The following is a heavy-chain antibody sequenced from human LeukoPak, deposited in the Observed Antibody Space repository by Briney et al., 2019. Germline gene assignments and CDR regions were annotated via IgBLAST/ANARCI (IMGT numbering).Heavy chain of an antibody. V-gene: IGHV3-9*01. CDR1: GFTFDDYV. CDR2: ISWNGGSI. CDR3: ARSSYGSSPIYGSGKSFDY. D-gene: IGHD3-10*01. Sequence: PGGSLRLSCAASGFTFDDYVLYWVRQAPGQGLEWISGISWNGGSIDYADSVKGRFIISRDNAKNSLYLQMNSLRPEDTAVYYCARSSYGSSPIYGSGKSFDYWGQGTLVSVSS. J-gene: IGHJ4*02.